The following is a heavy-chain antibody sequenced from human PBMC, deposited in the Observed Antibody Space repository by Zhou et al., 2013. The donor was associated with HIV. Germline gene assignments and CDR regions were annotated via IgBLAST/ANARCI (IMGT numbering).Heavy chain of an antibody. J-gene: IGHJ4*02. CDR2: IIPIFGST. V-gene: IGHV1-69*12. Sequence: QVQLVQSGAEVKKPGSSVKVSCKAPGVNFGSYALTWVRQAPGQGLEWMGDIIPIFGSTTFPRKFQGRLTITADESTRTGYMELRGLRSDDTAVYYCARERAALDDYGDYASFDFWGQGTLVT. CDR3: ARERAALDDYGDYASFDF. D-gene: IGHD4-17*01. CDR1: GVNFGSYA.